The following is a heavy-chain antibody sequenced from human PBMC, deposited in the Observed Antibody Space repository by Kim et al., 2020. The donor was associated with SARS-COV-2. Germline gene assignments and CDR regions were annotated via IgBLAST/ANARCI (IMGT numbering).Heavy chain of an antibody. CDR1: GFTFDDYA. Sequence: GGSLRLSCAASGFTFDDYAMHWVRQAPGKGLEWVSLISGDGGSTYYADSVKGRFTISRDNSKNSLYLQMNSLRTEDTALYYCAKDKGDMVRGVIILDAFDIWGQGTMVTVSS. J-gene: IGHJ3*02. CDR2: ISGDGGST. D-gene: IGHD3-10*01. V-gene: IGHV3-43*02. CDR3: AKDKGDMVRGVIILDAFDI.